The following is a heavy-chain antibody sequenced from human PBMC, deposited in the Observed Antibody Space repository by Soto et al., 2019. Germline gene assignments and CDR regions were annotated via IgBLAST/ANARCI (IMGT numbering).Heavy chain of an antibody. D-gene: IGHD3-9*01. CDR2: MFSTGSS. Sequence: PSETLSLSCAVSGASISNTSYFWGWIRQPPGKVLEWVGKMFSTGSSTYNPSLKGRVTFSVDTSKNHFSLRLFSMTASDTAVYFCSSRYDHISAGYRYYESFCFDNWGPGTLDTVSS. CDR1: GASISNTSYF. CDR3: SSRYDHISAGYRYYESFCFDN. J-gene: IGHJ4*02. V-gene: IGHV4-39*02.